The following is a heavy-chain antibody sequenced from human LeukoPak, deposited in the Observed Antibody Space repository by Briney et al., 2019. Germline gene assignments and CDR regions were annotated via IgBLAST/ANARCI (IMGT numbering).Heavy chain of an antibody. V-gene: IGHV3-7*03. D-gene: IGHD4-11*01. J-gene: IGHJ4*02. CDR2: IKEDGSVK. CDR3: ARERYGNYN. Sequence: GGSLRLSCAASGFTFSNYGMHWVRQAPGKGLEWVANIKEDGSVKNYVDSVKGRFTISRDNAKNSLFLQMNSLRAEDTAVYYCARERYGNYNWGQGTLVTVSS. CDR1: GFTFSNYG.